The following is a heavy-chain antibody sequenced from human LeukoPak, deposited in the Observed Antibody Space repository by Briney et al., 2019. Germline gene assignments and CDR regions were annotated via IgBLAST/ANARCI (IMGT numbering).Heavy chain of an antibody. Sequence: GGSLRLSCAASGFTFSSYSMNWVRQAPGKGLEWVSYISSGGSTIYYADSVRGRFTISRDTAKNSLYLEMNSLRDEDTAMYYCVRGDQEASEPAFDYWGQGTLVTVSS. CDR2: ISSGGSTI. J-gene: IGHJ4*02. CDR1: GFTFSSYS. CDR3: VRGDQEASEPAFDY. V-gene: IGHV3-48*02. D-gene: IGHD1-14*01.